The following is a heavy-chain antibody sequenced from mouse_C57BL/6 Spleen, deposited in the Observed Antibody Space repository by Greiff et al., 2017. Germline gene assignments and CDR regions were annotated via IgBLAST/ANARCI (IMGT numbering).Heavy chain of an antibody. J-gene: IGHJ2*01. CDR2: IDPSDSYT. V-gene: IGHV1-50*01. CDR1: GYTFTSYW. CDR3: ARVPSYYCPLDY. D-gene: IGHD1-1*02. Sequence: QVQLQQPGAELVKPGASVKLSCKASGYTFTSYWMQWVKQRPGQGLEWIGEIDPSDSYTNYNQKFKGKATLTVDTSSSTAYMQLSSLTSEDSAVYYCARVPSYYCPLDYWGQGTTLTVSS.